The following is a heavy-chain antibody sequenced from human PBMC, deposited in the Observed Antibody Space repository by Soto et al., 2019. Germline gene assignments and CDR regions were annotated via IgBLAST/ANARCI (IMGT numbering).Heavy chain of an antibody. D-gene: IGHD3-10*01. Sequence: QVQLQESGPGLVKPSQTLSLTCTVSGGSISSGGYYWSWIRQHPGKGLEWIGYIYYSGSTYHNTSIAGRFTITVDTYKNQFSLTLSSVTAADTAVYYCARGAMVRGVMAAFDIWGQGTMVTVSS. CDR1: GGSISSGGYY. CDR3: ARGAMVRGVMAAFDI. CDR2: IYYSGST. J-gene: IGHJ3*02. V-gene: IGHV4-31*03.